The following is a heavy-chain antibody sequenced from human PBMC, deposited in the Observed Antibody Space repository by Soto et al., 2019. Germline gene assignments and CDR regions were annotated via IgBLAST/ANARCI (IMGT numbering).Heavy chain of an antibody. CDR2: ITGSGTYT. CDR1: GFTFSTYS. D-gene: IGHD3-3*01. V-gene: IGHV3-21*01. CDR3: AKDPNYDFWSGYSGSGWFDP. Sequence: EVQLVESGGGLVKPGGSLRLSCAASGFTFSTYSMNWVRQAPGKGLEWVSSITGSGTYTYYADSVKGRFTISRDNAKNSLYLQMNGLRAEDTAVYYCAKDPNYDFWSGYSGSGWFDPWGQGTLVTVSS. J-gene: IGHJ5*02.